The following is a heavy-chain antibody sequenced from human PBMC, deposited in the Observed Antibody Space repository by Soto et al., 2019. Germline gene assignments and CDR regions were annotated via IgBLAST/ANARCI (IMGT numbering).Heavy chain of an antibody. J-gene: IGHJ4*02. Sequence: QVQLVESGGGVVQPGRSLRLSCAASGFTFSSYAMHWVRRAPGKGLEWMAVMSYDGSNKYYADSVKGRFTISRDNSKNTLYLQMNSLRPEDTAXXXXARDGGAYWGQGTLVIVSS. CDR1: GFTFSSYA. D-gene: IGHD3-16*01. V-gene: IGHV3-30-3*01. CDR3: ARDGGAY. CDR2: MSYDGSNK.